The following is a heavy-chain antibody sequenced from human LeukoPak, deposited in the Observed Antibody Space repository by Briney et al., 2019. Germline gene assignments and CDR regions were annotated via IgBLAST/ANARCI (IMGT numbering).Heavy chain of an antibody. V-gene: IGHV7-4-1*02. D-gene: IGHD6-13*01. CDR2: ISTNTGNP. CDR3: ALSQLVNHHRVLFDY. CDR1: GYTFTSYA. J-gene: IGHJ4*02. Sequence: GASVKVSCKASGYTFTSYAMNWVRQAPGQGLEWMGWISTNTGNPTYAQGFTGRFVFSLDTSVSTAYLQISSLKAEDTAVYYCALSQLVNHHRVLFDYWGQGTLVTVSS.